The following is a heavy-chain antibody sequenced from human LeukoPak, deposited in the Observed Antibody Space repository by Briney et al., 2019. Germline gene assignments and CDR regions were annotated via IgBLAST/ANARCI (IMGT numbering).Heavy chain of an antibody. CDR1: GFTFSDYY. V-gene: IGHV3-11*01. D-gene: IGHD5-18*01. CDR2: ISSSGGTI. Sequence: PGGSLRLSCAASGFTFSDYYMSWIRQAPGKGLEWVSYISSSGGTIYYADPVKGRFTISRDNAKNSLYLQMNSLRAEDTAVYYCASRFGYSYGYPFDYWGQGTLVTVSS. J-gene: IGHJ4*02. CDR3: ASRFGYSYGYPFDY.